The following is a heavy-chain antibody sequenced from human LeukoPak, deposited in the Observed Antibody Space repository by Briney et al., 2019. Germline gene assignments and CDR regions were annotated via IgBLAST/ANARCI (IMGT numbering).Heavy chain of an antibody. CDR1: GGGFSGYY. Sequence: SETLSLTCAVYGGGFSGYYWSWIRPPPGQGREWLVEINHSGRTKYNPSLKRRVTISVDTSKNPCSPKLSSLTAPDTAVYYCARGVSWGSVFGVVTPYYYMDVWGKGTTVTVSS. CDR3: ARGVSWGSVFGVVTPYYYMDV. V-gene: IGHV4-34*01. CDR2: INHSGRT. D-gene: IGHD3-3*01. J-gene: IGHJ6*03.